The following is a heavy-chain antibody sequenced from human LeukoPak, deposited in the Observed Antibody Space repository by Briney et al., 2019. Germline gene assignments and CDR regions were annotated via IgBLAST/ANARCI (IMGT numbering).Heavy chain of an antibody. V-gene: IGHV4-34*01. CDR1: GGSFSGYY. J-gene: IGHJ4*02. Sequence: SETLSLTCAVYGGSFSGYYWSWIRQPPGKGLEWIGEINHSGSTNYNPSLKSRVTISVDTSKNQFSLKLGSVTAADTAVYYCARDAIVATSAFDYWGQGTLVTVSS. D-gene: IGHD5-12*01. CDR2: INHSGST. CDR3: ARDAIVATSAFDY.